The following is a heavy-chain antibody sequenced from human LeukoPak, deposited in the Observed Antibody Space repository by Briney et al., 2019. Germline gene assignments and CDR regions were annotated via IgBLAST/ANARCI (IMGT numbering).Heavy chain of an antibody. J-gene: IGHJ4*02. D-gene: IGHD3-3*01. CDR3: ARDFSRGQTTQYGFWSGYEFFDS. Sequence: GGSLRLSCAASGFSFRSYAMTWVRQAPGKGLEYVSALNGGSGSTYYADSVKGRFTISRDNSENTLYLQMNSLRAEDTAIYYCARDFSRGQTTQYGFWSGYEFFDSWGQGTLVTVSS. V-gene: IGHV3-23*01. CDR1: GFSFRSYA. CDR2: LNGGSGST.